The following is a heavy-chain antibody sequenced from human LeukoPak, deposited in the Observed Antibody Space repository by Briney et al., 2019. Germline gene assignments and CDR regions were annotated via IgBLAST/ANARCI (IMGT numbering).Heavy chain of an antibody. D-gene: IGHD3-22*01. CDR1: GGTFSSYA. CDR3: ARGMYYDSSGYIDY. J-gene: IGHJ4*02. CDR2: IIPILGIA. V-gene: IGHV1-69*04. Sequence: ASVKVSCKASGGTFSSYAISWVRQAPGHGLEWMGRIIPILGIANYAQKFQGRVTITADKSTSTAYMELSSLRSEDTAVYYCARGMYYDSSGYIDYWGQGTLVTVSS.